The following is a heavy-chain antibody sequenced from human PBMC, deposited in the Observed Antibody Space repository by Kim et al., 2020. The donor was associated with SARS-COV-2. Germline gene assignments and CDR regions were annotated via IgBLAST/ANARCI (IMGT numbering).Heavy chain of an antibody. D-gene: IGHD2-2*01. Sequence: LKSRVTISVDTSKNQFSLKLSSVTAADTAVYYCAREGYCSSTSCKRYFDYWGQGTLVTVSS. V-gene: IGHV4-34*01. J-gene: IGHJ4*02. CDR3: AREGYCSSTSCKRYFDY.